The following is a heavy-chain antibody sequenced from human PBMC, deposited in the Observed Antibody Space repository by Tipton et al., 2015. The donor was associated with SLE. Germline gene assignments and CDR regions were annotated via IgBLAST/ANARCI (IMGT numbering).Heavy chain of an antibody. D-gene: IGHD3-10*02. Sequence: TLSLTCTVSGGSISSYYWSWIRQPPGKGLEWIGYSYYSGSTNYNPSLTSRVTISVDTSKNQFSLKLSSVTAADTAVYYCARRMVFGGDYFDYWGQGTLVTVSS. CDR2: SYYSGST. V-gene: IGHV4-59*08. CDR1: GGSISSYY. CDR3: ARRMVFGGDYFDY. J-gene: IGHJ4*02.